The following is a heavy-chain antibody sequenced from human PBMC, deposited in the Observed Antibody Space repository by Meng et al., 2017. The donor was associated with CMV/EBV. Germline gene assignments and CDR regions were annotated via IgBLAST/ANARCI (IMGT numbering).Heavy chain of an antibody. CDR1: GGSNSIYY. CDR3: ARDQGIPDGYFDL. J-gene: IGHJ2*01. CDR2: IYYSGST. V-gene: IGHV4-59*01. D-gene: IGHD2-21*01. Sequence: QASCQGLLTPRPPTSTTSPVDGGSNSIYYGSWTRQPPGKELEWIGYIYYSGSTNYNPSLKSRVTISVDTSKNQFSLKLSSVTAADTAVYYCARDQGIPDGYFDLWGRGTLVTVSS.